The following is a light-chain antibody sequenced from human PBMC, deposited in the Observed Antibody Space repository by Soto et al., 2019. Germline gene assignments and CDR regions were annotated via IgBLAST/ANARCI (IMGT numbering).Light chain of an antibody. V-gene: IGLV2-14*01. CDR3: SSYNNRSTRV. CDR2: EVS. CDR1: SSDVGIYNY. Sequence: QSVLTQPASVSGSPGQSIAISCTGSSSDVGIYNYVSWYQQHPGKVPKLIIYEVSNRPSGVSNRFSGYKSGNTASLTISGLQAEDEADYYCSSYNNRSTRVFGTGTKLTVL. J-gene: IGLJ1*01.